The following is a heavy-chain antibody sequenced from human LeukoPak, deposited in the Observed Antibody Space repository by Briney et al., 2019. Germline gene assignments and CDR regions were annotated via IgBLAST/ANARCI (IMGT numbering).Heavy chain of an antibody. CDR3: ARGPDYDFWSGYYHFDY. D-gene: IGHD3-3*01. J-gene: IGHJ4*02. CDR1: GYTFTSYD. Sequence: ASVKVSCKASGYTFTSYDINWVRQATGQGLEWMGWMNPNSGNTGYAQKFQGRVTITRNTSISTAYMGLSSLRSEDTAVYYCARGPDYDFWSGYYHFDYWGQGTLVTVSS. CDR2: MNPNSGNT. V-gene: IGHV1-8*03.